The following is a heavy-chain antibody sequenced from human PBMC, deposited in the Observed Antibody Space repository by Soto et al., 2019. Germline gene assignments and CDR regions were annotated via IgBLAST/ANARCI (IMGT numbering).Heavy chain of an antibody. J-gene: IGHJ2*01. CDR1: GAPISGGDYH. Sequence: QVQLQESGPGLVKPSQTLSLMCTVSGAPISGGDYHWSWIRQPPGKGLEWIGYIFPSGATHYNSSLGSRITMSVETSKSHFSLNLTSVTAADTAVYFCARGSAAKRYFDLWCRGTLVTGSS. CDR2: IFPSGAT. V-gene: IGHV4-30-4*01. D-gene: IGHD5-18*01. CDR3: ARGSAAKRYFDL.